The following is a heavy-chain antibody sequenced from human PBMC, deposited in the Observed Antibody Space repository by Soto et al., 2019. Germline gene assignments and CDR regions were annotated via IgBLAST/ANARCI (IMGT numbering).Heavy chain of an antibody. CDR1: GGSISSYY. Sequence: QVQLQESGPGLVKPSETLSLTCTVSGGSISSYYWSWIRQPPGKGLEWIGYIYYSGSTNYNPSLKSRVTISVNTSKNQFSLKPSFVAAAGTAVYYCAGHQGLYGSYYFDHWGQGTLVTVSS. J-gene: IGHJ4*02. CDR2: IYYSGST. D-gene: IGHD4-17*01. CDR3: AGHQGLYGSYYFDH. V-gene: IGHV4-59*08.